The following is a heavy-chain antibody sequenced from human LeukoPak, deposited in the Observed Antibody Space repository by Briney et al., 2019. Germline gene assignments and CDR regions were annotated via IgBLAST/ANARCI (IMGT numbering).Heavy chain of an antibody. Sequence: GASVKVSCKASGGTFSSYAISWVRQAPGQGLEWMGGIIPIFGTANYAQKFQGRVTITADESTSTAYMELSGLRSEDTAVYYCARGTSYSSSLVIDYWGQGTLVTVSS. CDR2: IIPIFGTA. V-gene: IGHV1-69*13. CDR1: GGTFSSYA. CDR3: ARGTSYSSSLVIDY. J-gene: IGHJ4*02. D-gene: IGHD6-13*01.